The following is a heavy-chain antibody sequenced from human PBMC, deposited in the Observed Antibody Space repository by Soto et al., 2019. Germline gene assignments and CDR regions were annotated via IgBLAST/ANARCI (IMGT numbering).Heavy chain of an antibody. CDR1: GGSINNYY. V-gene: IGHV4-59*08. J-gene: IGHJ2*01. D-gene: IGHD3-22*01. CDR2: IYYSGSIT. Sequence: PSATLSLTCTVSGGSINNYYWSWIRQPPGKGLERIGYIYYSGSITNYADSVKGRFTISRDNAKNTLYLHMNSLRAEDTAVYYCARRVVVTPAWYFDLWGRGTLVTVSS. CDR3: ARRVVVTPAWYFDL.